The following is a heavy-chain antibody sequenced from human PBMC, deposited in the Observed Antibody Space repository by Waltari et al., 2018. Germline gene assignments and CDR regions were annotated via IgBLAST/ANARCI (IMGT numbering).Heavy chain of an antibody. CDR1: GFTFSRYW. D-gene: IGHD6-13*01. Sequence: EEQLVESGGGLIQPGESLRVSCAVSGFTFSRYWMNWVRQAPGEGLGCVARINSDGSDTSYADSVKGRFTISRDNAKNTVYLQMKSLRAEDTAVYYCARVARKTYSSPVPGRDYYYGMDVWGLGTTVTVSS. CDR3: ARVARKTYSSPVPGRDYYYGMDV. J-gene: IGHJ6*02. V-gene: IGHV3-74*01. CDR2: INSDGSDT.